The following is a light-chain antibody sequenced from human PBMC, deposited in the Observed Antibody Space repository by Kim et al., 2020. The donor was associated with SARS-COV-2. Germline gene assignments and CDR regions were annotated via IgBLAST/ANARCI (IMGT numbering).Light chain of an antibody. Sequence: QSITIACTGASNDIGTYTYVSWYQQHPDKAPKLIIYDVTKRPSGISDRFSGSKSGNTASLTISGLQAEDEADYHCSSYSSSTTPWVFGGGTQLTVL. J-gene: IGLJ3*02. CDR1: SNDIGTYTY. CDR3: SSYSSSTTPWV. V-gene: IGLV2-14*03. CDR2: DVT.